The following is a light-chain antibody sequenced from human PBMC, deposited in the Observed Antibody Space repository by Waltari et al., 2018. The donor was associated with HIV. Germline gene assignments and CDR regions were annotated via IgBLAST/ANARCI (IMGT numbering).Light chain of an antibody. V-gene: IGLV1-47*01. CDR2: RNN. CDR3: AAWDDSLSGYVV. J-gene: IGLJ2*01. Sequence: QSVLTQPPSASGTPGQRVTISCSGSSSNIGSNYVYWYQKLPGTAPKLLIYRNNPRPSGVPDRFSGSKSGTSASLAISGLRSEDEADYYCAAWDDSLSGYVVFGGGTKLTVL. CDR1: SSNIGSNY.